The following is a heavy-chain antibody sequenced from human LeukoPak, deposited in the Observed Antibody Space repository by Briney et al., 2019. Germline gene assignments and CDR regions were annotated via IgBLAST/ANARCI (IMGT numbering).Heavy chain of an antibody. CDR3: ARGVRGALDS. CDR2: INPSGGST. D-gene: IGHD3-10*01. Sequence: ASVRVSCKASGYTFSIYYIHWVRQAPGQGLEWMGVINPSGGSTTYAQKFQGRVTMTANTSTSTVYMDLTSLKSEDTAIFYCARGVRGALDSWGHGTLVTVSS. V-gene: IGHV1-46*01. CDR1: GYTFSIYY. J-gene: IGHJ5*01.